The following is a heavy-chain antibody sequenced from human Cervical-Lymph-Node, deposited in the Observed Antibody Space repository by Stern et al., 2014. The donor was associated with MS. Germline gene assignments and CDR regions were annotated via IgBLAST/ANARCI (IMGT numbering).Heavy chain of an antibody. D-gene: IGHD4-17*01. V-gene: IGHV1-46*01. CDR1: GDTFSTYS. J-gene: IGHJ4*02. Sequence: QVKLGQSGAEVKKPGASVKLSCTASGDTFSTYSIHWVRQAPGQGLVWMGMINPDGGRATYAQDFRDIFAMTRDTSTSTVYMQLSGLRSEDTAFYYCARPFPYANWGQGTLVTVSS. CDR2: INPDGGRA. CDR3: ARPFPYAN.